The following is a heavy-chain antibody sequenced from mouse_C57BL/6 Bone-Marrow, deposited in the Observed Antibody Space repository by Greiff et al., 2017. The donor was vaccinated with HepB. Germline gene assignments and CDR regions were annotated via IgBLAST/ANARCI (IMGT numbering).Heavy chain of an antibody. V-gene: IGHV1-59*01. CDR3: ARRSGNFYWYFDV. CDR2: IDPSDSYT. J-gene: IGHJ1*03. Sequence: QVQLQQPGAELVRPGTSVKLSCKASGYTFTSYWMHWVKQRPGQGLEWIGVIDPSDSYTNYNQKFKGKATLTVDTSSSTAYMQLSSLTSEDSAVYYCARRSGNFYWYFDVWGTGTTVTVSS. CDR1: GYTFTSYW. D-gene: IGHD3-1*01.